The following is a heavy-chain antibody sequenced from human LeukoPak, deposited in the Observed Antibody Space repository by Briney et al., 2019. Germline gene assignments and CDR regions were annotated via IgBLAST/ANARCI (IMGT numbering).Heavy chain of an antibody. CDR3: ASLYDYSVDY. CDR1: GYSISSGYY. D-gene: IGHD5-12*01. CDR2: IYHTGST. J-gene: IGHJ4*02. V-gene: IGHV4-38-2*02. Sequence: SETLSLTCTVSGYSISSGYYWGWIRQPPGKGLEWIGSIYHTGSTNYNPSLKSRVTISVDTSKNQFSLKLSSVTAADTAVYYCASLYDYSVDYWGQGTLVTVSS.